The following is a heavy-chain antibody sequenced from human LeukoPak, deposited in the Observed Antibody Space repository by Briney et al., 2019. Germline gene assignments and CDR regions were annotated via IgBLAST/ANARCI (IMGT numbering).Heavy chain of an antibody. CDR2: INPSGGST. D-gene: IGHD3-22*01. J-gene: IGHJ4*02. Sequence: GASVKVSCKASGYTFTSYYMHWVRQAPGQGLEWMGIINPSGGSTSYAQKFQGRVTMTRDTSTSTVYMELSSLRSEDTAVYYCARGLYYYDSSGYYYFDHWGQGTLVTVSS. CDR1: GYTFTSYY. CDR3: ARGLYYYDSSGYYYFDH. V-gene: IGHV1-46*01.